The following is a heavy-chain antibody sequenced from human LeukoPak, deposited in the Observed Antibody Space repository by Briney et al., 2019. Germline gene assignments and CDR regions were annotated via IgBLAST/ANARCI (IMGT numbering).Heavy chain of an antibody. D-gene: IGHD3-10*01. V-gene: IGHV3-23*01. CDR1: GFTFSSYA. CDR2: ISGGGGST. J-gene: IGHJ4*02. CDR3: AKDSAYYYGSGSSFDY. Sequence: GGSLRLSCAASGFTFSSYAMSWVRQAPGKGLEWVSAISGGGGSTYYADSVKGRFTISRDNSKNTLYLQMNSLRAEDTAVYYCAKDSAYYYGSGSSFDYWGQGTLVTVSS.